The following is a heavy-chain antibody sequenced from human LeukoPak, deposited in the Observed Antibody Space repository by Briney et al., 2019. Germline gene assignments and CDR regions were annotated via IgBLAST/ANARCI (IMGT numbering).Heavy chain of an antibody. CDR1: GGSVSSGAYY. CDR2: ISYSGNT. J-gene: IGHJ4*02. D-gene: IGHD4-17*01. V-gene: IGHV4-31*03. Sequence: SETLSLTCTVSGGSVSSGAYYWSWIRQHPGKGLEWIGYISYSGNTYYNPSLRSRASISADTPKSQFSLKLSSTTAADTAVYCCARATVATPSEFDYWGQGTLVTVSS. CDR3: ARATVATPSEFDY.